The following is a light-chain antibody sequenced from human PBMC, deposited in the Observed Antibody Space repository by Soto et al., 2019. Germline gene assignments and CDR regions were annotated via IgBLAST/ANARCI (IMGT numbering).Light chain of an antibody. CDR3: QQRTNWPLT. CDR2: DAS. Sequence: EIVLTQSPATLSLSPGERATLSCRASQSISTYLAWYQQKRGQAPRLLIYDASNRATGIPARFSGSGSGTDFTHTISSLEPEDFAVYYCQQRTNWPLTFGGGTKVDIK. V-gene: IGKV3-11*01. CDR1: QSISTY. J-gene: IGKJ4*01.